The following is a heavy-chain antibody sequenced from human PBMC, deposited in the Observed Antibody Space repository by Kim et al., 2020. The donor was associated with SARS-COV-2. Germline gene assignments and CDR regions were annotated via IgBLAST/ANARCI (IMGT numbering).Heavy chain of an antibody. J-gene: IGHJ6*03. CDR1: GFTFSSYG. V-gene: IGHV3-33*01. CDR3: ARSQRIMITFGGVDYMDV. D-gene: IGHD3-16*01. CDR2: IWYDGSNK. Sequence: GGSLRLSCAASGFTFSSYGMHWVRQAPGKGLEWVAVIWYDGSNKYYADSVKGRFTISRDNSKNTLYLQMNSLRAEDTAVYYCARSQRIMITFGGVDYMDVWGKGTTVTVSS.